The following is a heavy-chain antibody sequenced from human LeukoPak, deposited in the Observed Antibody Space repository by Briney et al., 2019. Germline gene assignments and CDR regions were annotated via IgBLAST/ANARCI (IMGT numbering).Heavy chain of an antibody. V-gene: IGHV4-61*02. D-gene: IGHD4-11*01. Sequence: PSETLSLTCTVSGGSISSGPYYWSWIRQPAGKGLEWIGRIYTSGSTNYNPSLKSRVTISVDTSKNQFSLKLSSVTAADTAVYYCARAFTDDFDYWGQGTLVTVSS. J-gene: IGHJ4*02. CDR2: IYTSGST. CDR3: ARAFTDDFDY. CDR1: GGSISSGPYY.